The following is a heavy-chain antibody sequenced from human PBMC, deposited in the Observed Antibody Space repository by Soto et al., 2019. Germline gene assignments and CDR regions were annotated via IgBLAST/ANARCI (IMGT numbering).Heavy chain of an antibody. Sequence: QVQLQESGPGLVKPSQTLSLTCTVSGGSINNGDYYWNWIRQLPEKGLEWMGYINYRGTTFYSPSLKSRIIISVDTSKNQFSLKLSSVTAADTAVYYCARDAPGAAPYWGQGTLVTVSS. V-gene: IGHV4-31*03. CDR3: ARDAPGAAPY. J-gene: IGHJ4*02. CDR2: INYRGTT. D-gene: IGHD6-13*01. CDR1: GGSINNGDYY.